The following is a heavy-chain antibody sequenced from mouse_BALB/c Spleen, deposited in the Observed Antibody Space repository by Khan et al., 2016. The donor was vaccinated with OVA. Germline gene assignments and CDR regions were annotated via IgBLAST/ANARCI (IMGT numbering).Heavy chain of an antibody. J-gene: IGHJ3*01. Sequence: VQLQQSGPGLVKPSQSLSLTCTVTGYSITSDYAWNWIRQFPGNKLEWMGYISYSGSNSYNPSLKSRISITRDTSKNQFFLQLNSVTTEDTATYYCARGVRLTYWGQGTLVTVSA. CDR3: ARGVRLTY. CDR1: GYSITSDYA. V-gene: IGHV3-2*02. D-gene: IGHD1-2*01. CDR2: ISYSGSN.